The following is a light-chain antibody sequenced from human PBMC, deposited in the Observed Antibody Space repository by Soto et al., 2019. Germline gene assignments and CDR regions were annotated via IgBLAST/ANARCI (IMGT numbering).Light chain of an antibody. CDR1: QSISSK. CDR3: QQYNNWPPVT. J-gene: IGKJ1*01. V-gene: IGKV3-15*01. CDR2: AAS. Sequence: EIVMTQSPATLSVSPGERATLSCRASQSISSKLAWYQQKPGQAPRLLIYAASTRATGIPARFSGSGSGTEFTLTISSLQSEDFAVYYCQQYNNWPPVTFGQGTRVEIK.